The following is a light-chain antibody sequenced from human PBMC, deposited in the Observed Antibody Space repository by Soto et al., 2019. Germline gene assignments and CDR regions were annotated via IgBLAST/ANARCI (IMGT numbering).Light chain of an antibody. CDR2: DAS. Sequence: QMTQYGYTLSASVGDRVTITCRASQSINRWLSWYQQKPGKAPRLLIYDASYLESGVPSRFSGSGSGTEFNLTLRCLQPDDFALSICQPSSRYSWTFAQGTKVDIK. CDR3: QPSSRYSWT. V-gene: IGKV1-5*01. CDR1: QSINRW. J-gene: IGKJ1*01.